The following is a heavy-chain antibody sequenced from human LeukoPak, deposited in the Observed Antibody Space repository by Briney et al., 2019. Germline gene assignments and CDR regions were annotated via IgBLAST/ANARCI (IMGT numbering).Heavy chain of an antibody. CDR1: GGSISSSSYY. J-gene: IGHJ3*02. CDR3: ARPVVPARDAFDI. CDR2: IYYSGST. V-gene: IGHV4-39*01. D-gene: IGHD2-2*01. Sequence: SETLSLICTVSGGSISSSSYYWGWIRQPPGKGLEWIGSIYYSGSTYYNPSLKSRVTISVDTSKNQFSLKLSSVTDADTAVYYCARPVVPARDAFDIWGQGTMVTVSS.